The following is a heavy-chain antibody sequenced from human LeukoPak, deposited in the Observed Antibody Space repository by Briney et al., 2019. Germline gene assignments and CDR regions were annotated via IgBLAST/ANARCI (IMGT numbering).Heavy chain of an antibody. CDR2: INHSGST. CDR1: GGSFSGSY. J-gene: IGHJ4*02. Sequence: KPSETLSLTCAVYGGSFSGSYWTWIRQPPGKGLEWIGEINHSGSTTNNPSLNNRVTISVDTSKNQFSLKLSSVTAADTAVYYCARPRYGSGSLDSWGQGTLVTVSS. V-gene: IGHV4-34*01. CDR3: ARPRYGSGSLDS. D-gene: IGHD3-10*01.